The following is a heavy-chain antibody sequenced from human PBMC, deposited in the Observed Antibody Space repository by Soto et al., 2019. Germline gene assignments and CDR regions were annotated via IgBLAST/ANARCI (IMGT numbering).Heavy chain of an antibody. V-gene: IGHV3-7*03. CDR3: ARAQGYSSGWYYYYYYMDV. J-gene: IGHJ6*03. CDR1: GFTFSSYW. Sequence: GESLKISCAASGFTFSSYWMSWVRQAPGKGLEWVANIKQDGSEKYYVDSVKGRFTISRDNAKNSLYLQMNSLRAEDTAVYYCARAQGYSSGWYYYYYYMDVWGKGTTVTVSS. D-gene: IGHD6-19*01. CDR2: IKQDGSEK.